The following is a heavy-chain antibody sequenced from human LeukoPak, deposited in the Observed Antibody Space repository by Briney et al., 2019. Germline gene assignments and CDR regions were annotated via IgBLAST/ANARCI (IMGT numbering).Heavy chain of an antibody. CDR1: GYTFTGYY. V-gene: IGHV1-2*02. CDR2: INPNSGGT. Sequence: ASVKVSCKASGYTFTGYYMHWVRQAPGQGLEWMGWINPNSGGTNYAQKLQGRVTMTTDTSTSTAYMELRSLRSDDTAVYYCARVSRIIVVVPAAHAPDAFDIWGQGTMVTVSS. J-gene: IGHJ3*02. D-gene: IGHD2-2*01. CDR3: ARVSRIIVVVPAAHAPDAFDI.